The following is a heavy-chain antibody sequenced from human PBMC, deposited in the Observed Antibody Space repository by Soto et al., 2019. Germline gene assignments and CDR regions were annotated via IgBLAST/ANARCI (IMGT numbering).Heavy chain of an antibody. V-gene: IGHV1-69*13. D-gene: IGHD6-13*01. CDR1: GGTFSSYA. CDR2: IIPIVGTA. Sequence: ASVKVSCKASGGTFSSYAISWVRQAPGQGLEWMGGIIPIVGTANYAQKFQGRVTITADESTSTAYMELSSLRSEDTAVYYCAREDSSSWYAHSPTHYGMDVWGQGTTVTVSS. CDR3: AREDSSSWYAHSPTHYGMDV. J-gene: IGHJ6*02.